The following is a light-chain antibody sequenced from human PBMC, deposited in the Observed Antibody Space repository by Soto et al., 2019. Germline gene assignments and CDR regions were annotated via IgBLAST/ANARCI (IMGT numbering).Light chain of an antibody. CDR1: QSIDSW. Sequence: MTQSPSTLSAFIGDRVTITCRASQSIDSWLAWYQQKPGKAPKLLIYKASSLESGVPSRFSGSGSGTEFTLTISSLQPDDFATYYCQQYNSYRTFGQGTKVDIK. J-gene: IGKJ1*01. V-gene: IGKV1-5*03. CDR2: KAS. CDR3: QQYNSYRT.